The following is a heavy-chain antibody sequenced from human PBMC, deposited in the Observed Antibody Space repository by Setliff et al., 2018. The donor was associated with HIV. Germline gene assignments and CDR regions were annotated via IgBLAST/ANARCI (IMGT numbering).Heavy chain of an antibody. CDR2: ISRDGNTI. CDR1: GFTFSDYY. V-gene: IGHV3-11*01. Sequence: PGGSLRLSCAASGFTFSDYYMSWLRQAPGKGLEWVSYISRDGNTIYYADSVKGRFTISRDNAKNSLYLQMNSLRAEDTAVYYCAKAQWLLSHWGFDPWGQGTLVTVSS. J-gene: IGHJ5*02. CDR3: AKAQWLLSHWGFDP. D-gene: IGHD3-3*01.